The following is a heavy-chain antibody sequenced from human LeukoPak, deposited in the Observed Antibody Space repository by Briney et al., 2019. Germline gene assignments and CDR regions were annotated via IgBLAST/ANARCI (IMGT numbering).Heavy chain of an antibody. D-gene: IGHD3-10*01. J-gene: IGHJ4*02. CDR3: ARGGRYGSGSHFDY. V-gene: IGHV3-23*01. Sequence: GGSLRLSCAASGFTFSDYALGWVRQAPGRGLEWVATLSGSGAGTYYSDSVQGRFTISRDNSKNSLYLQMNSLRAEDTAVYYCARGGRYGSGSHFDYWGQGTLVTVSS. CDR1: GFTFSDYA. CDR2: LSGSGAGT.